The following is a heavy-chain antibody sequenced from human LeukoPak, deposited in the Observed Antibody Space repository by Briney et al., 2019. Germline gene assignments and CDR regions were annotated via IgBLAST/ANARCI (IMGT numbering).Heavy chain of an antibody. CDR1: GYTFRGQY. V-gene: IGHV1-2*02. D-gene: IGHD2/OR15-2a*01. CDR2: INPNSGGT. CDR3: ARDLVLRAYYYYMDV. Sequence: ASVKVSCKASGYTFRGQYMHWVRQAPGQGLEWLGWINPNSGGTNYAQKFQGRVTMTRDTSISTAYMELSRLRSDDTAVYYCARDLVLRAYYYYMDVWGKGTTVTVSS. J-gene: IGHJ6*03.